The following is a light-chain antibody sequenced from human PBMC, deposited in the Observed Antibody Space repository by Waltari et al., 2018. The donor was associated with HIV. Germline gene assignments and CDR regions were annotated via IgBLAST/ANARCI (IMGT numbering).Light chain of an antibody. Sequence: QSVLTQPPSPSGTPGQRVPIPCSGSLYNIGNNYVYWYQHLPGTAPKPLIYNNNRRPSGLPDRFSGSKSDTSASLAISGLRSEDEADYYCSTWDDKMSGVIFGGGTKLTVL. J-gene: IGLJ2*01. CDR2: NNN. V-gene: IGLV1-47*01. CDR1: LYNIGNNY. CDR3: STWDDKMSGVI.